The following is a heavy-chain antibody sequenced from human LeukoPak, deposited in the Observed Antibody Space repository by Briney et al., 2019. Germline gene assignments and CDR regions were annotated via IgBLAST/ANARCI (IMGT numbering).Heavy chain of an antibody. CDR1: GFTFSSYA. CDR3: AKDRVFFYYDSSGYYYAFDY. V-gene: IGHV3-23*01. D-gene: IGHD3-22*01. CDR2: ISGSGGST. J-gene: IGHJ4*02. Sequence: GGSLGLSCAASGFTFSSYAMSWVRQAPGKGLEWVSTISGSGGSTYYADSVKGRFTISRDNSKNTLYLQMNSLRAEDTAVYYCAKDRVFFYYDSSGYYYAFDYWGQGTLVTVSS.